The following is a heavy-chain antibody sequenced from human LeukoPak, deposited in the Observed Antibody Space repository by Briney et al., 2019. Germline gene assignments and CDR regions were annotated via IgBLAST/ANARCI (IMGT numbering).Heavy chain of an antibody. D-gene: IGHD3-22*01. CDR1: GGSISSSSYY. CDR2: IDYSGNT. CDR3: ARLRYYYDSSGPLGYFDY. V-gene: IGHV4-39*01. Sequence: SETLSLTCTVSGGSISSSSYYWGWIRQPPGKGLEWIGNIDYSGNTYYNPSLKSRVTVSVDTSKNQFSLKVSSVTAADTAVYYCARLRYYYDSSGPLGYFDYWGQGTLVTVSS. J-gene: IGHJ4*02.